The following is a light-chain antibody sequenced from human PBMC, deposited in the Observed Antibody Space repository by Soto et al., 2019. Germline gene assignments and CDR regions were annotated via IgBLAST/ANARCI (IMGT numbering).Light chain of an antibody. Sequence: IVLTQSPGTLSLSPGERATLACRASQSVSTYLAWYQQRPGQAPRLLIYDASNRDTGIPARFSGSGSGTDLTLSISSLEHEDLAIDNSQERSGWDPVGQAT. J-gene: IGKJ2*01. CDR2: DAS. V-gene: IGKV3-11*01. CDR1: QSVSTY. CDR3: QERSGWDP.